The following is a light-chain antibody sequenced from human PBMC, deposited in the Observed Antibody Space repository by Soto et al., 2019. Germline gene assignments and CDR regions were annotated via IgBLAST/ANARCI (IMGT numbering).Light chain of an antibody. CDR3: QQYNSYSLT. J-gene: IGKJ4*01. Sequence: DIQMTQFPSTLSASVGDRVTITCRASQSISSWLAWYQQKPGKAPKLLIYDASSLESGVPSRFSGSGSGTEFTLTISSLQPDDFATYYCQQYNSYSLTVGGGTKVDSK. CDR1: QSISSW. V-gene: IGKV1-5*01. CDR2: DAS.